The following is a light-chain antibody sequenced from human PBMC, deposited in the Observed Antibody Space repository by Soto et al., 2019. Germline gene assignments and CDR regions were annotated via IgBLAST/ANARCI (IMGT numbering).Light chain of an antibody. CDR1: QTISSN. V-gene: IGKV3-15*01. CDR2: GAS. J-gene: IGKJ1*01. CDR3: QQYNNWPLT. Sequence: DILMTQSPATLSVSPGEGATLSCRASQTISSNLAWYQQKPGQVPRLLMYGASTRATGIPARFSGSGSGTEFTLTISSLQSEDFAVYCCQQYNNWPLTFGQGTKVEIK.